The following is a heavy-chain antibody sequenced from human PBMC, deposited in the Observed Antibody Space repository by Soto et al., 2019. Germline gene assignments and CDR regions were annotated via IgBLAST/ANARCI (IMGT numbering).Heavy chain of an antibody. CDR3: AMEYCSSTSCYRDY. D-gene: IGHD2-2*02. V-gene: IGHV1-69*02. CDR1: GGTFSSYT. Sequence: QVQLVQSGAEVKKPGSSVKVSCKAPGGTFSSYTISWVRQAPGQGLERMGRTLPIRGKANYAQKFQGRVTXPADKSTSTAYMELSSLRSEDTAVYYCAMEYCSSTSCYRDYWGQGTLVTVSS. J-gene: IGHJ4*02. CDR2: TLPIRGKA.